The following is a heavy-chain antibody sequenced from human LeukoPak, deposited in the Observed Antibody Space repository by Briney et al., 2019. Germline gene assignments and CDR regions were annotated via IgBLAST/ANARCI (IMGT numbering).Heavy chain of an antibody. Sequence: SVKVSCKASGGTFSSYAISWVRQAPGQGLEWMGGIIPIFGTANYAQKFQGRVTITTDESTSTAYMELRSLRSEDTAVYYCAREVTGGISDWGQGTLVTVSS. CDR2: IIPIFGTA. CDR1: GGTFSSYA. D-gene: IGHD2-21*02. V-gene: IGHV1-69*05. J-gene: IGHJ4*02. CDR3: AREVTGGISD.